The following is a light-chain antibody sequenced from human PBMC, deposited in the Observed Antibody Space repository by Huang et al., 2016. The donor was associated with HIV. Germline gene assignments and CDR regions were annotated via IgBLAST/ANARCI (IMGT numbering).Light chain of an antibody. Sequence: IPLTQSPSSLSASVGDRVTITCRASEGIVNYLAWYQQKPGKAPKILVYGASTLQNGVPSSFSGTGSGTHFTLTISSLQPEDFATYYCQQLSTYPRTFGQGTKVEIK. CDR3: QQLSTYPRT. CDR1: EGIVNY. CDR2: GAS. V-gene: IGKV1-9*01. J-gene: IGKJ1*01.